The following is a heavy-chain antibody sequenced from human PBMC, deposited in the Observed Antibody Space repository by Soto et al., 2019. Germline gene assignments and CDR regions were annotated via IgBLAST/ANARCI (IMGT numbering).Heavy chain of an antibody. J-gene: IGHJ5*02. D-gene: IGHD3-3*01. CDR1: VYTFTGYY. V-gene: IGHV1-2*02. CDR2: IIPDSGAT. Sequence: ASVKVSCKASVYTFTGYYIHWVRQAPGQGLEWMGWIIPDSGATNYTQKFQGRVTMTSETSTNTAFLELSGLRSDDTAVYFCARGDRISLFGVIIWLDPWGQGTLVTVSS. CDR3: ARGDRISLFGVIIWLDP.